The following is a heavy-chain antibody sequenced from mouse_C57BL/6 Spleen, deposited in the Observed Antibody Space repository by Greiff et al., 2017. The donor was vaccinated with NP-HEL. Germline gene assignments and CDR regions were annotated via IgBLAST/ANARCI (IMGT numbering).Heavy chain of an antibody. CDR1: GYTFTDYY. J-gene: IGHJ2*01. CDR3: ARGWARD. V-gene: IGHV1-26*01. Sequence: EVQLQQSGPELVKPGASVKISCKASGYTFTDYYMNWVKQSHGKSLEWIGDINPNNGGTSYNQKFKGKATLTVDKSSSTAYMELRSLTSEDSAVYYCARGWARDWGQGTTLTVSS. CDR2: INPNNGGT. D-gene: IGHD3-3*01.